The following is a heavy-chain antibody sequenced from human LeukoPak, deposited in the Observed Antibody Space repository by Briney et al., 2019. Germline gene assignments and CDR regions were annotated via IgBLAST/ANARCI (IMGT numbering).Heavy chain of an antibody. Sequence: GGSLRLSCAASGFTFSSYNINWVRQAPGKGLEWVSYISSTSSTIYYADSVKGRFTISRDNAKNSLYLQMNSLRAEDTAVYYCARVGKGYYYDSSGRAFDIWGQGTMVTVSS. CDR1: GFTFSSYN. CDR2: ISSTSSTI. V-gene: IGHV3-48*04. D-gene: IGHD3-22*01. J-gene: IGHJ3*02. CDR3: ARVGKGYYYDSSGRAFDI.